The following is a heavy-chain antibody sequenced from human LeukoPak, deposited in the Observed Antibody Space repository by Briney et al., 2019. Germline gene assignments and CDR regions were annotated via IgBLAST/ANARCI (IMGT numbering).Heavy chain of an antibody. CDR1: GFTFSSYA. J-gene: IGHJ5*02. Sequence: PGGSLRLSCAASGFTFSSYAMSWVRQAPGKGLEWVSAISGSGGSTYYADSVKGRFTISRDNSKNTLYLQMNSLRAEDTAVYYCAKDRERIPAAIWWFDPWGQGTLVTVSS. CDR2: ISGSGGST. V-gene: IGHV3-23*01. D-gene: IGHD2-2*01. CDR3: AKDRERIPAAIWWFDP.